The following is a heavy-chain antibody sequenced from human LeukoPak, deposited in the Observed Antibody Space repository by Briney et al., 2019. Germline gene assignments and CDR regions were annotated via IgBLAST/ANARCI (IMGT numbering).Heavy chain of an antibody. Sequence: ASVKVSCKASGYTFTGYYMHWVRQAPGQGLEWMGWINPNSGGTNYAQKFQGRVTMTRDTSISTAYMELSRLRSDDTAVYYCARAGYCSSTSCYPGYWGQGTLVTVSS. D-gene: IGHD2-2*01. CDR3: ARAGYCSSTSCYPGY. J-gene: IGHJ4*02. CDR1: GYTFTGYY. CDR2: INPNSGGT. V-gene: IGHV1-2*02.